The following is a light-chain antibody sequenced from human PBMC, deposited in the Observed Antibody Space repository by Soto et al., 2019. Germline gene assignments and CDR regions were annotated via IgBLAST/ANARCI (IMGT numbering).Light chain of an antibody. Sequence: DIQMTQSPSSVSASLGDRVTITCRASQAIRTWLAWYQQTPGTAPKLLIYTASRLQSGVPSRFSGSGSGTDFTLTISSLQPEDFAVYYCQQYGSSPFTFGPGTKVDIK. CDR2: TAS. CDR3: QQYGSSPFT. J-gene: IGKJ3*01. V-gene: IGKV1-12*01. CDR1: QAIRTW.